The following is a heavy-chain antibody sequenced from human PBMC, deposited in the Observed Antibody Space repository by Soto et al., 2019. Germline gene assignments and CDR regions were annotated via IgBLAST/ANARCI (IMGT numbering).Heavy chain of an antibody. J-gene: IGHJ5*02. CDR2: IFYLGSS. V-gene: IGHV4-39*01. D-gene: IGHD3-3*02. CDR1: GDSIISSDFY. CDR3: ARHSLALRKNNWFDP. Sequence: SESLSLTCTVSGDSIISSDFYWGWVRQPPGKGLEWIGSIFYLGSSYYNPSLKSRVTMSVDTSKNQFSLRLRSVTAADTALYFCARHSLALRKNNWFDPWGQGIMVTVSS.